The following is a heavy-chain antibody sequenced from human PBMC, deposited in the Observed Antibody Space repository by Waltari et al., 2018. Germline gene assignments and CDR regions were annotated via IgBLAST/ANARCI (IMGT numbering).Heavy chain of an antibody. Sequence: EVQLLESGGGLVQPGGSLRLSCAASGFTFSTYVMNWVRQAPGKGLECVSSISDGGGIINYADSVKGRFTISRDNSKNTVYLQMKSLRAEDTAVYYCARGSGVDYWGQGTLVTISS. V-gene: IGHV3-23*01. CDR3: ARGSGVDY. CDR2: ISDGGGII. CDR1: GFTFSTYV. J-gene: IGHJ4*02. D-gene: IGHD7-27*01.